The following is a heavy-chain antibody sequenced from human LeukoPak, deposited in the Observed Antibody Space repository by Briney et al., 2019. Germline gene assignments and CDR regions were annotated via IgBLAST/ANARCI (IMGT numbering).Heavy chain of an antibody. V-gene: IGHV3-7*01. D-gene: IGHD6-13*01. J-gene: IGHJ4*02. CDR3: ARGGRTSSWFWED. Sequence: GGSLRLSCAASEFSFSTYWMTWVRQAPGKGLEWVANINQDGSEKYYVDPVKGRFTISRDNAKNSLYLQMNSPRAEDTALYYCARGGRTSSWFWEDWGQGTLVTVSS. CDR1: EFSFSTYW. CDR2: INQDGSEK.